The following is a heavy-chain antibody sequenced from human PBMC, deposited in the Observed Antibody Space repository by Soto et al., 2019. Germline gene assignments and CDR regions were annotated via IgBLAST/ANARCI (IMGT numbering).Heavy chain of an antibody. D-gene: IGHD3-16*02. J-gene: IGHJ4*02. CDR1: GGSFSGYY. V-gene: IGHV4-34*01. CDR3: ARVRDYVWGSYRYPDY. Sequence: SETLSLTCAVYGGSFSGYYWSWIRQPPGKGLEWIGEINHSGSTNYNPSLKSRVTISVDTSKNQFSLKLSSVTAADTAVYYCARVRDYVWGSYRYPDYWGQGTLVTVSS. CDR2: INHSGST.